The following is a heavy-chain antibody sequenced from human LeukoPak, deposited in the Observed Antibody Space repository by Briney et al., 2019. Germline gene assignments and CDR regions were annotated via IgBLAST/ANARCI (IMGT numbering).Heavy chain of an antibody. CDR2: ISYDGSNK. CDR3: ARVRGSGSQPFDY. J-gene: IGHJ4*02. D-gene: IGHD3-22*01. V-gene: IGHV3-30*04. CDR1: GFTFSSYA. Sequence: SGGSLRLSCAASGFTFSSYAMHWVRQAPGKGLEWVAVISYDGSNKYYADFVKGRFTISRDNSKNTLYLQMNSLRAEDTAVYYCARVRGSGSQPFDYWGQGTLVTVSS.